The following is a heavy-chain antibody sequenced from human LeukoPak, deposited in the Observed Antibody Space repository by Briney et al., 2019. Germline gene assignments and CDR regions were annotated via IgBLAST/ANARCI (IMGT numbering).Heavy chain of an antibody. J-gene: IGHJ3*02. CDR3: ARDKDAGGYCSGGSCYRANAFDI. CDR1: GFTFSSYS. CDR2: ISSSSSYI. D-gene: IGHD2-15*01. V-gene: IGHV3-21*01. Sequence: PGGSLRLSCAASGFTFSSYSMNWVRQAPGKGLEWVSSISSSSSYIYYADSVKGRFTISRDNAKNSLYLQMNSLRAEDTAVYYCARDKDAGGYCSGGSCYRANAFDIWGQGTMVTVSS.